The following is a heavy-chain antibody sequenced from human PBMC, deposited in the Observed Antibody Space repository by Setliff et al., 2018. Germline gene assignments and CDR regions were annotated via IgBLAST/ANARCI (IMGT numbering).Heavy chain of an antibody. CDR2: IYHSGST. V-gene: IGHV4-38-2*01. Sequence: SETLSLTCAVSGYSISSGYYWGWIRQPPGKGLEWIESIYHSGSTYYNPSLKSRVTISVDTSKNQFSLKLSSVTAADTAVYYCASVRDLELFDYWGQGTLVTVSS. CDR1: GYSISSGYY. J-gene: IGHJ4*02. D-gene: IGHD1-7*01. CDR3: ASVRDLELFDY.